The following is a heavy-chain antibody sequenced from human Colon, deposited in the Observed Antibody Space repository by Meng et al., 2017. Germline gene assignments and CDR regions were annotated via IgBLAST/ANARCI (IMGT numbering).Heavy chain of an antibody. CDR2: IYWDDDK. Sequence: QITLKESGPTLVKPTQTLTLTCSISGFALSGVTVAWIRQPPGKALECLAVIYWDDDKRYRPSLESRLTITKDTSKIQVVLTMTNVDPVDTATYYCARARELWGRPLPSPFDYWGPETLVTVSS. CDR3: ARARELWGRPLPSPFDY. CDR1: GFALSGVT. D-gene: IGHD7-27*01. J-gene: IGHJ4*02. V-gene: IGHV2-5*02.